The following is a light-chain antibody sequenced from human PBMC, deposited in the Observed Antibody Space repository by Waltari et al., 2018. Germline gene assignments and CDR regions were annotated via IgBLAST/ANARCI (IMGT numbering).Light chain of an antibody. CDR1: QSVSRW. CDR3: QKYGTLPET. Sequence: EIVLTQSPGTLSLSPGERATLSCRASQSVSRWLAWYQQKPGQPPRLLIYGASSRATGIPDRFSGSGSGTDFSLTISRLEPEDFAVYYCQKYGTLPETFGQGTRVEVK. CDR2: GAS. J-gene: IGKJ1*01. V-gene: IGKV3-20*01.